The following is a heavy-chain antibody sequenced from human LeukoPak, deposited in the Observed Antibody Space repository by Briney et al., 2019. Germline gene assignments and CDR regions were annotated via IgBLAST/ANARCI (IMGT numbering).Heavy chain of an antibody. CDR3: ARDGGFSGGLRYFDWLSVY. CDR2: INPNSGGT. D-gene: IGHD3-9*01. J-gene: IGHJ4*02. Sequence: AASVKVSCKASGYTFTGYYMHWVRQAPGQGLEWMGWINPNSGGTNYAQKFQGRVTMTRDTSISTAYMELSRLRSDDTAVYYCARDGGFSGGLRYFDWLSVYWGQGTLVTVSS. V-gene: IGHV1-2*02. CDR1: GYTFTGYY.